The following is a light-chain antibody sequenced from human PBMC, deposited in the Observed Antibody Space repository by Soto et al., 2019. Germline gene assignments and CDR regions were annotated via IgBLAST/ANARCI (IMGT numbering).Light chain of an antibody. CDR2: AAS. V-gene: IGKV1-9*01. J-gene: IGKJ4*01. Sequence: DIQLTQSPSSLSASVGDRFTVTCRASQDISIELAWYQQKPGEAPKLLIYAASTLYGGVPSRFSGSGSGTDFALTITSLQAEDYATYYCQQLRMYPSTFGGGTNV. CDR1: QDISIE. CDR3: QQLRMYPST.